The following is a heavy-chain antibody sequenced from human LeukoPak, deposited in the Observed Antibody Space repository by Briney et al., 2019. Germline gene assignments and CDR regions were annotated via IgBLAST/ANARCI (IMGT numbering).Heavy chain of an antibody. CDR2: ISGSGGST. CDR3: AKEPLSGYSSRWFRGGDWFDP. CDR1: GFTFSSYA. D-gene: IGHD6-13*01. V-gene: IGHV3-23*01. J-gene: IGHJ5*02. Sequence: GGSLRLSCAASGFTFSSYAMSWVRQAPGKGLEWVSAISGSGGSTYYADSVKGRFTISRDNSKNTLYLQMNSLRAEDTAVYYCAKEPLSGYSSRWFRGGDWFDPWGQGTLVTVSS.